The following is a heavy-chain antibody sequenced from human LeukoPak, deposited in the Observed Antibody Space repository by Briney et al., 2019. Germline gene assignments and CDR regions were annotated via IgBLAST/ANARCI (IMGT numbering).Heavy chain of an antibody. CDR1: GFTFSTYG. D-gene: IGHD6-13*01. Sequence: QAGGSLRLSCAASGFTFSTYGMSWVRQAPGKGLEWVAIIGGSGETTIYGDSAKGRLTISRDNAKNSLYLQMNSLRAEDTAVYYCARDSGSSWYTWSVGRDYFDYWGQGTLVTVSS. V-gene: IGHV3-23*01. CDR2: IGGSGETT. CDR3: ARDSGSSWYTWSVGRDYFDY. J-gene: IGHJ4*02.